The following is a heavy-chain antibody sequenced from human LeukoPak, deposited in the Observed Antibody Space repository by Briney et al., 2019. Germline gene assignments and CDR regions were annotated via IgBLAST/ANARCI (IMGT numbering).Heavy chain of an antibody. D-gene: IGHD5-12*01. CDR2: VRYDGSNE. Sequence: GGSLRLSCAASGFVFSDYGMHWVRQAPGKGLEWVAFVRYDGSNEYYVGSVKGRFTISRDNSKNTLYLQMNSLRAEDTAVYSCAKEFDSGYHSEGRKYWGLGTLVTVSS. J-gene: IGHJ4*02. V-gene: IGHV3-30*02. CDR1: GFVFSDYG. CDR3: AKEFDSGYHSEGRKY.